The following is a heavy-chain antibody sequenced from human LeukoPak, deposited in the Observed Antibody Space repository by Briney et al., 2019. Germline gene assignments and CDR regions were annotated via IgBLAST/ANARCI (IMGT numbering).Heavy chain of an antibody. Sequence: ASVKVSCKASGYTFTGYYMHWVRQALGQGLEWMGWINPNSGGTNYAQKFQGRVTMTRDTSISTAYMELSRLRSDDTAVYYCAREERVLRYFDWWGGNHNWFDPWGQGTLVTVSS. V-gene: IGHV1-2*02. CDR3: AREERVLRYFDWWGGNHNWFDP. J-gene: IGHJ5*02. D-gene: IGHD3-9*01. CDR1: GYTFTGYY. CDR2: INPNSGGT.